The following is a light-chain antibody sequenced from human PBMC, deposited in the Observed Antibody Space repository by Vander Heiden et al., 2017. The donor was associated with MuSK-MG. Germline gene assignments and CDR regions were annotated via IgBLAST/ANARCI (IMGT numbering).Light chain of an antibody. CDR2: DAS. Sequence: DIQMIQPPSTLSASGGDRVTISCRASQSIRSWLAWYQQNPLKAPKLLIYDASRGKTGVPSRFSRSRPWTEFTLASSGRQRHNFASYYCQQYNSYWAFGQGTKVEIK. CDR3: QQYNSYWA. CDR1: QSIRSW. J-gene: IGKJ1*01. V-gene: IGKV1-5*01.